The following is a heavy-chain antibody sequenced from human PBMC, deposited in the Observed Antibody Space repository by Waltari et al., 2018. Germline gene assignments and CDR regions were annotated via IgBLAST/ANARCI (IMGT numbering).Heavy chain of an antibody. CDR3: ARDSPVAPDAFDI. D-gene: IGHD6-19*01. Sequence: QVQLVQSAAEVKKPGPSVKVSCKASGYTFPGYYMHWVRQAPGQGLEWMGRINPNSGGTNYAQKFQGRVTMTRDTSISTAYMELSRLRSDDTAVYYCARDSPVAPDAFDIWGRGTMVTVSS. V-gene: IGHV1-2*06. CDR2: INPNSGGT. J-gene: IGHJ3*02. CDR1: GYTFPGYY.